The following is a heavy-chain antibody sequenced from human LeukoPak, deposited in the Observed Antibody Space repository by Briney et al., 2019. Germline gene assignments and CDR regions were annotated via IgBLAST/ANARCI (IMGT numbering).Heavy chain of an antibody. CDR2: INHSGGT. J-gene: IGHJ4*02. CDR1: GGSFCGYY. Sequence: SETLSLTCAVYGGSFCGYYWSWLRQPPGKGLEWIGEINHSGGTNYTPSLKSRVTMSLDTSKNQFSLKLTSVTAADTAVYYCARGSIAARLGNFWGQGTLVTVSS. D-gene: IGHD6-6*01. CDR3: ARGSIAARLGNF. V-gene: IGHV4-34*01.